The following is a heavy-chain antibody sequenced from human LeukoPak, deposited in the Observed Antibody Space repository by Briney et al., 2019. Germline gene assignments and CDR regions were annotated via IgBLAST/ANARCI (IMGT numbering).Heavy chain of an antibody. CDR3: ARALLRYCSGTSCYWFDP. V-gene: IGHV1-69*13. CDR2: IIPIFGTA. D-gene: IGHD2-2*01. J-gene: IGHJ5*02. Sequence: ASVKVSCKASGGTFSGYVISWVRQAPGKGLEWMGGIIPIFGTANYAQKFQGRVTITADESTSTAYMELSSLRSEDTAVYYCARALLRYCSGTSCYWFDPWGQGTLVTVSS. CDR1: GGTFSGYV.